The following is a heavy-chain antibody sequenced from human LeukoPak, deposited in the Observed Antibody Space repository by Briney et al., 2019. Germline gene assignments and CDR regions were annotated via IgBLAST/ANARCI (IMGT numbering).Heavy chain of an antibody. CDR1: GGSFSGYY. D-gene: IGHD3-16*02. J-gene: IGHJ5*02. CDR3: ARGGPYDYVWGSYRSGPHWFDP. CDR2: INHSGST. V-gene: IGHV4-34*01. Sequence: SETLSLTCAVYGGSFSGYYWSWIRQPPGKGLEWIGEINHSGSTNYNPSLKSRVTISVDTSKNQFSLRLSSVTAEDTAVYYCARGGPYDYVWGSYRSGPHWFDPWGQGTLVTVSS.